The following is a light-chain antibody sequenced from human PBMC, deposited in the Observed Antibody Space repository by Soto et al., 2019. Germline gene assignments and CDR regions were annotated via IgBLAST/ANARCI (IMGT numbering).Light chain of an antibody. V-gene: IGKV1-39*01. CDR3: QQSYSTPPMYT. J-gene: IGKJ2*01. CDR1: QTISSY. Sequence: DIQMTQSPSSLSASVGDRVTITCRASQTISSYLNWYQQKPGKAPKLLIYAASGLQSGVPSRFSCSGSGTDFTLTISSLQPEDFASYYYQQSYSTPPMYTFGQGTKLEIK. CDR2: AAS.